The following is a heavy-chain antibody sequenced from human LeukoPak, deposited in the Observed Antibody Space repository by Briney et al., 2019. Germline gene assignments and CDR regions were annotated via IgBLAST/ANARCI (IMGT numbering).Heavy chain of an antibody. J-gene: IGHJ4*02. CDR1: GYTLTSYD. V-gene: IGHV1-8*01. Sequence: ASVKVSCKASGYTLTSYDINWVRQATGQGLEWMGWMNPNSGNTGYAQKFQGRVAMARNTSISTAYMELSSLRSEDTAVYYCAKGLRITMVRGVIPSGYWGQGTLVTVSS. CDR3: AKGLRITMVRGVIPSGY. CDR2: MNPNSGNT. D-gene: IGHD3-10*01.